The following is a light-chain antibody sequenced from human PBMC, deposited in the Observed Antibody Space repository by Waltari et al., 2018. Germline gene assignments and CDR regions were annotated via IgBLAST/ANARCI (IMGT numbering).Light chain of an antibody. V-gene: IGKV3-15*01. CDR1: QNITAR. CDR3: QQYKNWRT. CDR2: RAS. Sequence: EIVMTQSPATLYMSPGDRATLFCRASQNITARLAWYQQKPGQAPRLLMFRASTRASGVPGRFSGSGSGTEFILTISSLQSEDSAIYYCQQYKNWRTFGQGTKVEIK. J-gene: IGKJ1*01.